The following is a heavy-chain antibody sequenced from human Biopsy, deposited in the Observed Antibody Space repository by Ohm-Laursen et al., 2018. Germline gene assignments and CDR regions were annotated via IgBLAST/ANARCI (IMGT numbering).Heavy chain of an antibody. Sequence: AASVKVSCKSSGYTFTTYDITWVRRATGQGPEWMGWMNPISGNTGYAHKFRGRVTMTSDSSISAAYLEVSSLTFEDTAVYYCARAVRYRLLSDPWGQGTLVTVSS. D-gene: IGHD2/OR15-2a*01. CDR3: ARAVRYRLLSDP. J-gene: IGHJ5*02. CDR1: GYTFTTYD. CDR2: MNPISGNT. V-gene: IGHV1-8*01.